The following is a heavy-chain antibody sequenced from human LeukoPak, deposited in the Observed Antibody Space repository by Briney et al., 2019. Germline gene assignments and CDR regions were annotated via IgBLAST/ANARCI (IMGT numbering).Heavy chain of an antibody. D-gene: IGHD3-22*01. J-gene: IGHJ3*02. V-gene: IGHV4-59*12. CDR1: GGSISSYY. Sequence: PSETLSLTCTVSGGSISSYYWSWIRQPPGKGLEWIGYIYYSGSTNYNPSLKSRVTISVDRSKNQFSLKLSSVTAADTAVYYCARVEYYYDSSGYPQPDAFDIWGQGTMVTVSS. CDR3: ARVEYYYDSSGYPQPDAFDI. CDR2: IYYSGST.